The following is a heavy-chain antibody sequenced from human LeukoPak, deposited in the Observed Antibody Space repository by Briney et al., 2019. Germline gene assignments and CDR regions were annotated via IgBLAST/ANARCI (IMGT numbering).Heavy chain of an antibody. CDR1: GFTVSSNY. CDR3: ARDSRGRGYNYGYYFDY. V-gene: IGHV3-53*01. D-gene: IGHD5-18*01. CDR2: IYSGGST. J-gene: IGHJ4*02. Sequence: GGSLRLSCAAPGFTVSSNYMSWVRQAPGKGLEWVSVIYSGGSTYYADSVKGRFTISRDNSKNTLYLQMNSLRAEDTAVYYCARDSRGRGYNYGYYFDYWGQGTLVTVSS.